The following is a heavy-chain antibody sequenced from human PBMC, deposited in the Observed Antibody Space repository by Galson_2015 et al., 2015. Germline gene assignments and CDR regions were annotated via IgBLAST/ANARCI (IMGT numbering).Heavy chain of an antibody. J-gene: IGHJ4*02. CDR3: AKGDGGDCSDPIDY. Sequence: SLRLSCAASGFTFSSYGMHWVRQAPGKGLEWVAVISYDGSNKYYADSVKGRFTISRDNSKNTLYLQMNSLRAEDTAVYYCAKGDGGDCSDPIDYWGREPWSPSPQ. D-gene: IGHD2-21*02. CDR1: GFTFSSYG. CDR2: ISYDGSNK. V-gene: IGHV3-30*18.